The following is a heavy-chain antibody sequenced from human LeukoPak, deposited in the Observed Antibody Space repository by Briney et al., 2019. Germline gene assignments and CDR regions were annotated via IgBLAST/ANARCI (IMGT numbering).Heavy chain of an antibody. Sequence: GRSLRLSCAASGFTFSSYGMHWVRQAPGKGLEWVAVIWYDGSNKYYADSVKGRFTISRDNSKNTLYLQMNSLRAEDTAVYYCARESIRGSQQLVRGWFDPWGQGTLVTVSS. CDR3: ARESIRGSQQLVRGWFDP. D-gene: IGHD6-13*01. CDR1: GFTFSSYG. CDR2: IWYDGSNK. V-gene: IGHV3-33*01. J-gene: IGHJ5*02.